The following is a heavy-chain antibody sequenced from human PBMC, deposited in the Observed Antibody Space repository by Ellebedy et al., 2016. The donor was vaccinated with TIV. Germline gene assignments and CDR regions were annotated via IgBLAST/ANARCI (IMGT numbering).Heavy chain of an antibody. CDR1: GFAFGGFC. CDR3: ARALNHVDTVSTAPLDC. Sequence: PGGSLRLSCAASGFAFGGFCMNWVRQAPGKGLEWVSSISTISDDVHHADSVKGRFTISRDNSQNTLYLLMNSLRGDDTAIYYCARALNHVDTVSTAPLDCWGQGTLVTVSS. V-gene: IGHV3-21*01. J-gene: IGHJ4*02. D-gene: IGHD5/OR15-5a*01. CDR2: ISTISDDV.